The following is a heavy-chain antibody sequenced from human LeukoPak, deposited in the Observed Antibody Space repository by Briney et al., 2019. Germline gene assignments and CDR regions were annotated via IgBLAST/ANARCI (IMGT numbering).Heavy chain of an antibody. CDR3: ARSSPHCSSTSCPFDY. D-gene: IGHD2-2*01. V-gene: IGHV5-51*01. Sequence: NTGESLKISCKCSGYSFTSYWIGWVRQMPGKGLELMGIIYPGDSDTRYSPSFQGQVTISADKSISTAYLQWSSLKASDTAMYYCARSSPHCSSTSCPFDYWGQGTLVTVSS. CDR1: GYSFTSYW. J-gene: IGHJ4*02. CDR2: IYPGDSDT.